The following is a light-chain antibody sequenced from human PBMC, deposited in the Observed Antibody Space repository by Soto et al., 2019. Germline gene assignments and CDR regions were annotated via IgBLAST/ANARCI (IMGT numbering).Light chain of an antibody. Sequence: DMQLTQSPSSLSASVGDRVTITCRTSHRITSYMNWYQQTTGKAPKLLIYAASTLQNGVSSRFSGSGSGTDFTLTISHLQAEDFATYYCQQSYSTFTFGGGTKLEIK. CDR1: HRITSY. J-gene: IGKJ4*01. CDR3: QQSYSTFT. V-gene: IGKV1-39*01. CDR2: AAS.